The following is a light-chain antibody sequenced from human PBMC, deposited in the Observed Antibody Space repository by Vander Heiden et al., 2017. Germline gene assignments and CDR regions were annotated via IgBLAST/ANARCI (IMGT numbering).Light chain of an antibody. CDR2: GAS. CDR1: QSISNW. J-gene: IGKJ1*01. V-gene: IGKV1-5*01. CDR3: QHYNVYSWT. Sequence: DFQMTHSPSTLSASVGDRHTITCRSSQSISNWLAWYQQKPGKVPKVLIYGASSLESGVPSRFSGSGSGTEFTLTISSLQADDFATYYCQHYNVYSWTFGQGTKVEIK.